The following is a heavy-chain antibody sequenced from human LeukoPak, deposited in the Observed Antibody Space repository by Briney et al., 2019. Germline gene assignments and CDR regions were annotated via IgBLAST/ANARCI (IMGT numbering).Heavy chain of an antibody. J-gene: IGHJ4*02. Sequence: GESLKISCQGSGYIFTSYWIGWVRQMPGKGLEWMGIIYPGDSDTRYSPSVQGQVTISADKSISTAYLQWSSLKASDTAMYYCARQGDILTGYYIGPSFDYWGQGTLVTVSS. CDR2: IYPGDSDT. V-gene: IGHV5-51*01. CDR1: GYIFTSYW. CDR3: ARQGDILTGYYIGPSFDY. D-gene: IGHD3-9*01.